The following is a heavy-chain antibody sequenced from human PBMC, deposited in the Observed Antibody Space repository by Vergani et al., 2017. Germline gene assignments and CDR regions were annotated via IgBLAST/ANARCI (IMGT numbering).Heavy chain of an antibody. CDR2: IKQDGSEK. D-gene: IGHD1-26*01. V-gene: IGHV3-7*01. J-gene: IGHJ3*02. Sequence: EVQLVESGGGLVQPGGSLRLSCAASGFTFSSYWMSWVRQAPGKGLEWVANIKQDGSEKYYADSVKGRFTISRDNSKNTLYLQMNSLRAEDTAVYYCARAVGAPDAFDIWGQGTMVTVSS. CDR3: ARAVGAPDAFDI. CDR1: GFTFSSYW.